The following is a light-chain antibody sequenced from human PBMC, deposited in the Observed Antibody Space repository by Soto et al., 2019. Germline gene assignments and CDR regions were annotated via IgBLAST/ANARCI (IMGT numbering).Light chain of an antibody. CDR1: QSVLYSSNNKNY. Sequence: DIVMTQSPDSLAVSLGARATINCKSSQSVLYSSNNKNYLAWYQQKPGQHPKLLIYWASTRESGVPDRFSGSGSGTDFTLTISSLQAEDVAVYYCQQYYSTPPTFGQGTKVEIK. J-gene: IGKJ1*01. V-gene: IGKV4-1*01. CDR3: QQYYSTPPT. CDR2: WAS.